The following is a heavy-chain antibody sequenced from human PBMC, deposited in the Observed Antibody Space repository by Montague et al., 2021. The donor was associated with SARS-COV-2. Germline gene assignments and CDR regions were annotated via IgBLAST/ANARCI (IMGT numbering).Heavy chain of an antibody. J-gene: IGHJ4*02. D-gene: IGHD3-22*01. V-gene: IGHV4-34*01. CDR2: IDHSGST. CDR3: ARGRAEITMIAVVFTGGIYYYDY. CDR1: GGSFSGYD. Sequence: SETLSLTCAVYGGSFSGYDWRWIRQSPGKGLEWIGEIDHSGSTKYNPSLKSRLTLSVDTSKNQFSLKLSSVTAADTAVYYCARGRAEITMIAVVFTGGIYYYDYWGRGTLVTVSS.